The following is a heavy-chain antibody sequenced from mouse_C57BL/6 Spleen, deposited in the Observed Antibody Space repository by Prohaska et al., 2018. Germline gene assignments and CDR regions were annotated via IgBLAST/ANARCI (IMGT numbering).Heavy chain of an antibody. J-gene: IGHJ2*01. V-gene: IGHV6-3*01. CDR3: TAPAGSSDY. CDR1: GFTFSNYW. Sequence: EVKLEESGGGLVQPGGSMKLSCVASGFTFSNYWMNWVRQSPEKGLEWVDQIRLKSDNYATHDGESVKGRFTISREDSQSSVYLQMNNLRAEDTGIYYCTAPAGSSDYWGQGTTLTVSS. D-gene: IGHD1-3*01. CDR2: IRLKSDNYAT.